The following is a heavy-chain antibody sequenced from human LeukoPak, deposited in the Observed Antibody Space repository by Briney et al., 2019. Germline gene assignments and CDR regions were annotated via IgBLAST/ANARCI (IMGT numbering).Heavy chain of an antibody. D-gene: IGHD6-13*01. CDR1: GYTFSSYG. Sequence: PGGSLRLSCAVSGYTFSSYGIHWVRQAPAKGLEWVAFIRYDGSNKCYADSVKGRFTISRDNSKNTLYLQMDSLRPEDTAVFYCAKEIFRYSTSWYGLDCWGQGTLVTVSS. CDR3: AKEIFRYSTSWYGLDC. V-gene: IGHV3-30*02. J-gene: IGHJ4*02. CDR2: IRYDGSNK.